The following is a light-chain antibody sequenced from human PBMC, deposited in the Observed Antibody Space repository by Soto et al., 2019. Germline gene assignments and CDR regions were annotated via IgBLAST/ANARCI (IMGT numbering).Light chain of an antibody. J-gene: IGKJ5*01. CDR3: QQANRVPLS. Sequence: DIQMTQSPSTLSASVGDRVTITCRASQSISSWLAWYQQKPGKAPKLLIYDASSLQSGVPPRFSGSGSGTDFTLTISSLQPEDFAIYYCQQANRVPLSFGQGTRLEIK. CDR1: QSISSW. V-gene: IGKV1-12*01. CDR2: DAS.